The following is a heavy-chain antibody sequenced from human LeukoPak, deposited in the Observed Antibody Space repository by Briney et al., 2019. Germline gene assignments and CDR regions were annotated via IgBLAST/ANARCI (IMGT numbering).Heavy chain of an antibody. Sequence: SETLSLTCTVSGYSISSGYYWGWIRQPPGKGLEWIGSIYHSGSTNYNPSLKSRVTISVDTSKNQFSLKLSSVTAADTAVYYCATDSSGYYSAFDIWGQGTMVTVSS. D-gene: IGHD3-22*01. CDR3: ATDSSGYYSAFDI. V-gene: IGHV4-38-2*02. J-gene: IGHJ3*02. CDR2: IYHSGST. CDR1: GYSISSGYY.